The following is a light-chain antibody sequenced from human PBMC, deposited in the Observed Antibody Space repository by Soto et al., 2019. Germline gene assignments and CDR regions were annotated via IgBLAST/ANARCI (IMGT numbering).Light chain of an antibody. CDR3: SSYAGSNIF. CDR2: EVN. Sequence: QSALTQPPSASGSPGQSVTISCTGTSSDVGGHNYVSWYQQHPGKAPKLMIYEVNKRPSGVPDRFSGSKSGNTASLTVSGLQAEDEADYYCSSYAGSNIFFGTGTKLTVL. V-gene: IGLV2-8*01. CDR1: SSDVGGHNY. J-gene: IGLJ1*01.